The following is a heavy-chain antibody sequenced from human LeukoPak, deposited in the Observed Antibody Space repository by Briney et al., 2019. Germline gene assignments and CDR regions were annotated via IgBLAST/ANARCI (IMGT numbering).Heavy chain of an antibody. CDR3: GRGGGLGYCDTTSCLIFDY. D-gene: IGHD2-2*01. J-gene: IGHJ4*02. Sequence: ASVKVSCKASGYTFTGYYMHWVRQAPGQGLEWLGWINPSGGSAHYAQRLKGRVTMSRDTSISTAYMELSGLRSDDTAVYYCGRGGGLGYCDTTSCLIFDYWGQGTLVGVSS. CDR2: INPSGGSA. V-gene: IGHV1-2*02. CDR1: GYTFTGYY.